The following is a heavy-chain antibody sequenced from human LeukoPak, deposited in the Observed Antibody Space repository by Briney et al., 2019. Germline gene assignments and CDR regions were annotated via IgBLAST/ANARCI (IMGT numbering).Heavy chain of an antibody. J-gene: IGHJ4*02. CDR1: GFTFSSYA. Sequence: QPGGSLRLSCAASGFTFSSYAMHWVRQAPGKGLEWAAVISYDGSNKYYADSVKGRFTISRDNSKNTLYLQMNSLRAEDTAAYYCASGYYGSGSLIPFDYWGQGTLVTVSS. D-gene: IGHD3-10*01. CDR3: ASGYYGSGSLIPFDY. V-gene: IGHV3-30*04. CDR2: ISYDGSNK.